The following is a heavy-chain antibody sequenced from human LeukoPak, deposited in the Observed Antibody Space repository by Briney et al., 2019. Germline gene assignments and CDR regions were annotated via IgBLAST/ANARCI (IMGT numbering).Heavy chain of an antibody. CDR3: ARRAGYNPGDY. CDR1: GYTFTDYC. CDR2: INPNSGDT. Sequence: ASVKVSCKASGYTFTDYCLHWVRQAPGQGLEWMGWINPNSGDTNYAQNFQGRVTMTRDTSISTAYMDLSRLRSDDTAVYYCARRAGYNPGDYWGQGTLVTVSS. D-gene: IGHD5-24*01. J-gene: IGHJ4*02. V-gene: IGHV1-2*02.